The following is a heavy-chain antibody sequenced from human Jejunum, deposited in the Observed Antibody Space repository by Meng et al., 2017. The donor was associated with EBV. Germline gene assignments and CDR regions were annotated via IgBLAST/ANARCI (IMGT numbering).Heavy chain of an antibody. V-gene: IGHV3-11*01. CDR1: GFTFSAYH. CDR3: AKLTRA. Sequence: QVQLVGSGGGLVRPGGSLRLSCAASGFTFSAYHMSWIRQAPGKGLEWISYIRHSDSGIYYADSVKGRFTISRDDVRNSLHLQMNNLRGDDTAVYYCAKLTRAWGQGTLVTVSS. J-gene: IGHJ5*02. D-gene: IGHD5-24*01. CDR2: IRHSDSGI.